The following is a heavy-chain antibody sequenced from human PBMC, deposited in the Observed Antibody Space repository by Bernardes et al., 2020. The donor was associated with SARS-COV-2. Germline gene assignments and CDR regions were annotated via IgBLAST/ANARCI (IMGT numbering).Heavy chain of an antibody. D-gene: IGHD3-9*01. J-gene: IGHJ6*02. CDR1: GFTFSSYW. CDR3: ARDGLYYDILTGSSPYYGMDS. V-gene: IGHV3-7*01. CDR2: IKQAGSEK. Sequence: GGSLRLSCAASGFTFSSYWMSWVRQAPGKGLEWVANIKQAGSEKYYVDSVKGRFTISRDNAKNSLYLQINSLRAEDTAVYYCARDGLYYDILTGSSPYYGMDSWGQGTTVTVSS.